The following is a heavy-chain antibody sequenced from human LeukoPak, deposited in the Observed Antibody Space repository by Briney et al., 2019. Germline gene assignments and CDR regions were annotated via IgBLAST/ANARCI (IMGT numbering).Heavy chain of an antibody. J-gene: IGHJ6*02. V-gene: IGHV1-2*06. D-gene: IGHD3-10*01. Sequence: ASVNVSCKASGYIFTDYHIHWVRQAPGQGLEWMGRINPNSGGTTYAQKFQDRVTMTRDTSINTAYMELSRLNSDDTAIYYCATPGGILWFGDQDGMDVWGHGTTVAVSS. CDR1: GYIFTDYH. CDR2: INPNSGGT. CDR3: ATPGGILWFGDQDGMDV.